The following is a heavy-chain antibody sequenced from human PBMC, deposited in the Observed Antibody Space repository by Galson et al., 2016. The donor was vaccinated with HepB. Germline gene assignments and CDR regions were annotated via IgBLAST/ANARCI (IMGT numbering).Heavy chain of an antibody. CDR1: GFTFSSCP. D-gene: IGHD6-13*01. CDR2: ISTSSSPI. Sequence: SLRLSCAASGFTFSSCPMSWVRQAPGKGLEWVSYISTSSSPISYRDSVKGRFTISRDNAKNSLYLQMNSLRAEDTAMYYCARARIAALGTGAFDMWGQGTMVTVSS. J-gene: IGHJ3*02. V-gene: IGHV3-21*01. CDR3: ARARIAALGTGAFDM.